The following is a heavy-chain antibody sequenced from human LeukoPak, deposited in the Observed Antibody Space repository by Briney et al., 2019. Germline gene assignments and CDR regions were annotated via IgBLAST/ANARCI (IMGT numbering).Heavy chain of an antibody. CDR2: TRYDGSNK. J-gene: IGHJ4*02. D-gene: IGHD3-10*01. V-gene: IGHV3-30*02. CDR1: GFTFSSYG. Sequence: GGSLRLSCAASGFTFSSYGMHWVRQAPGKGLEWVAFTRYDGSNKYYADSVKGRFTISRDNSKNTLYLQMNSLRAEDTAVYYCTRGWAIGEFLSLGDCRDQGTLVTVSS. CDR3: TRGWAIGEFLSLGDC.